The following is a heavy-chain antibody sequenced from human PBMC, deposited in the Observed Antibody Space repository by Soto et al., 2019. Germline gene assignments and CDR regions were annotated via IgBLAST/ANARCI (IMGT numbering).Heavy chain of an antibody. CDR1: GFTFSSYW. CDR3: AREGGYGGNSGLLDY. D-gene: IGHD4-17*01. V-gene: IGHV3-7*05. Sequence: GGSLRLSCAASGFTFSSYWMSWVRQAPGKGLEWGANIKQEGSEKYYVDSVKGRFTISRDNAKNSLYLQMNSLRAEDTAVYYCAREGGYGGNSGLLDYWGQGTLVTVSS. J-gene: IGHJ4*02. CDR2: IKQEGSEK.